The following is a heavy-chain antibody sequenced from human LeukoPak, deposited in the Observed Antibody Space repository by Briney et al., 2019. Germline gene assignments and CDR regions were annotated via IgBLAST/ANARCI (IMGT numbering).Heavy chain of an antibody. Sequence: GGSLRLSCTASGFTFGDYAMSWVRQAPGRGMEWVGFISGKAYGGATEYAASAKGRFTISRDDSKSITYVQMHSLKIEDTAVYYCTRVTLDYWGQGTRVTVSS. CDR2: ISGKAYGGAT. CDR3: TRVTLDY. J-gene: IGHJ4*02. V-gene: IGHV3-49*04. CDR1: GFTFGDYA.